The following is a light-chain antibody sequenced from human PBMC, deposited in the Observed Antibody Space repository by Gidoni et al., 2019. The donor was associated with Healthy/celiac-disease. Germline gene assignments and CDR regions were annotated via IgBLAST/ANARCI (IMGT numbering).Light chain of an antibody. CDR1: SSNIGAGYD. CDR3: QSYDSSLSGV. CDR2: GNS. Sequence: QSVLTQPPSVSAAPCPRVTISCTGSSSNIGAGYDVHWYQKRPGTAPKLLIYGNSNRPSGVPDRVSGSKSGTSASLAITGLKAEDEADYYCQSYDSSLSGVFGGGTKLTVL. V-gene: IGLV1-40*01. J-gene: IGLJ2*01.